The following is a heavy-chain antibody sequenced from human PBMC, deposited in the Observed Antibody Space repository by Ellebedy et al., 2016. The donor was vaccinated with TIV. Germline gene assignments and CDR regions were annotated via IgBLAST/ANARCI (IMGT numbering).Heavy chain of an antibody. V-gene: IGHV4-4*02. D-gene: IGHD5-18*01. Sequence: MPSETLSLTCGVSGGSINSDNSWSWVRQSPGRGLEWIGEVYHSGHTNYNPSLRSRVSISVDKSKSQFSLRLRSMTAADTAVYYCARVVDSYGLRYFDYWGQGTLVTVSS. CDR3: ARVVDSYGLRYFDY. CDR1: GGSINSDNS. CDR2: VYHSGHT. J-gene: IGHJ4*02.